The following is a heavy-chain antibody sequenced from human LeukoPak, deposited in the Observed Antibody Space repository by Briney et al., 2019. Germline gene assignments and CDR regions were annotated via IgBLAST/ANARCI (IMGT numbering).Heavy chain of an antibody. V-gene: IGHV4-34*01. J-gene: IGHJ4*02. D-gene: IGHD3-10*01. CDR3: ARGIPSGQGPSLSFDY. CDR2: INHSGST. Sequence: SETLSLTCAVYGGSFSGYYWSWIRQPPGKGLEWIGEINHSGSTNYNPSLKSRVTISVDTSKNQFSLKLSSVTAADTAVYYCARGIPSGQGPSLSFDYWGQGTLVTVSS. CDR1: GGSFSGYY.